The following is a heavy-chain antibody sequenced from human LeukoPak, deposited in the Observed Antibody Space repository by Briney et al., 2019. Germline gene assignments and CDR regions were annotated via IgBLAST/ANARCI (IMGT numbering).Heavy chain of an antibody. CDR1: GFTFSSYG. V-gene: IGHV3-30*18. D-gene: IGHD5-18*01. J-gene: IGHJ4*02. CDR3: AKDKDTAIPLYLFDY. CDR2: ISYDGSNK. Sequence: GGSLRLSCAASGFTFSSYGMHWVRQAPGKGLEWVAVISYDGSNKYYADSVKGRFTISRDNSKNTLYLQMNSLRAEDTAVYYCAKDKDTAIPLYLFDYWGQGTLVTVSS.